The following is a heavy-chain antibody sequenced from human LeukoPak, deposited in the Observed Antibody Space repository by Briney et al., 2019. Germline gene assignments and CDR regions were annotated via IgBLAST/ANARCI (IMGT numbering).Heavy chain of an antibody. CDR3: LGTSNSFDY. D-gene: IGHD1-7*01. CDR2: IRYDGSNK. V-gene: IGHV3-30*02. Sequence: GGSLRLSCAASGFTFSSYGMHWVRHTPDKGLEWVAFIRYDGSNKYYAESVKSRFTISRDNSKHTLYLQMNNLRADDTGVYYALGTSNSFDYWGQGTLVTVSS. CDR1: GFTFSSYG. J-gene: IGHJ4*02.